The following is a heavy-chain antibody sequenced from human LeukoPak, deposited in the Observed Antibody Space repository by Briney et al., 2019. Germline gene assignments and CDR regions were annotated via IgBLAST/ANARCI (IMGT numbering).Heavy chain of an antibody. D-gene: IGHD4-11*01. Sequence: GGSLRLSCAASGFTFSSYSMNWVRQAPGKGLEWVSYISSSSSTIYYADSVKGRFTISRDNAKNSLYLQMNSLRAEDTAMYYCARWYSNYESTRWFDPWGQGTLVTVSS. V-gene: IGHV3-48*01. CDR1: GFTFSSYS. CDR2: ISSSSSTI. CDR3: ARWYSNYESTRWFDP. J-gene: IGHJ5*02.